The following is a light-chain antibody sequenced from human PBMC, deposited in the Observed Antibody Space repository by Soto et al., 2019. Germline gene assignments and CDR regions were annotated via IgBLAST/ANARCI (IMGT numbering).Light chain of an antibody. Sequence: QTVVTQEPSFSVSPGGTGTLTCGLSSGSVSTSNYPSWYQQTPGQAPRTLIYSTNTRSSGVPDRFSGSILGDKAALTITGAQADDESDYYCVLYMGRGIWVFGGGTQLTVL. V-gene: IGLV8-61*01. CDR3: VLYMGRGIWV. CDR2: STN. J-gene: IGLJ3*02. CDR1: SGSVSTSNY.